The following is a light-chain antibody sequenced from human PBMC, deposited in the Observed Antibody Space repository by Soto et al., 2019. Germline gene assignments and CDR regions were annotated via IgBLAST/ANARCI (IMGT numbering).Light chain of an antibody. CDR1: HYVYSN. Sequence: EIVMTQSPATLSMSPGERATLSCTASHYVYSNVAWFQQRPGQAPRLLIYRTSARATGTPVRFSGSGSGTEFTLTITSLQSEDFAVYYCQQYHNLWTFGQGTEVEIK. CDR2: RTS. CDR3: QQYHNLWT. J-gene: IGKJ1*01. V-gene: IGKV3-15*01.